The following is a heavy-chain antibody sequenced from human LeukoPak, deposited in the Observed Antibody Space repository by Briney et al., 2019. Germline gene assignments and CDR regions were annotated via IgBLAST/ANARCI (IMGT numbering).Heavy chain of an antibody. CDR3: AKEGADMEV. Sequence: GGSLRLSCTASGLTFNSYVMHWVRQAPGKGLEWVAFINYGNNDKFYADSVKGRFTISSDTSENTLYLQMNSLRTEDTAVYYCAKEGADMEVWGKGTTVTVSS. J-gene: IGHJ6*03. CDR1: GLTFNSYV. V-gene: IGHV3-30*02. CDR2: INYGNNDK.